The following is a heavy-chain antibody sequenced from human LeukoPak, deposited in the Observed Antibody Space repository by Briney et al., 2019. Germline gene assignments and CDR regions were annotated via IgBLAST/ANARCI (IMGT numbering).Heavy chain of an antibody. D-gene: IGHD6-6*01. CDR1: GGSVSSGSYY. CDR3: ARQAIEYSSSWGYYFDY. V-gene: IGHV4-61*01. Sequence: PSETLSLTCTVSGGSVSSGSYYWSWIRQPPGKGLEWIGYIYYSGSTNYNPSLKSRVTISVDTSKNQFSLKLSSVTAADTAVYYCARQAIEYSSSWGYYFDYWGQGTLVTVSS. J-gene: IGHJ4*02. CDR2: IYYSGST.